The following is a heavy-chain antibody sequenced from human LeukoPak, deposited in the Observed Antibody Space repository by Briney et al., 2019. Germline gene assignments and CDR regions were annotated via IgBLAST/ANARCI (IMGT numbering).Heavy chain of an antibody. Sequence: GGSLRLPCAASGFTVSSSYMSWVRQAPGKGLEWVSVIYSGGSTYSADSVKGRFTISRDISKNTLYLQMNSLRAEDTAVYYCARDKGGAHSNWGQGTLVTVSS. V-gene: IGHV3-66*01. CDR3: ARDKGGAHSN. CDR2: IYSGGST. D-gene: IGHD4-17*01. CDR1: GFTVSSSY. J-gene: IGHJ4*02.